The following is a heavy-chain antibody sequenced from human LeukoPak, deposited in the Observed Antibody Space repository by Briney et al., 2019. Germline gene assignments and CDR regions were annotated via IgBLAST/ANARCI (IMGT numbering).Heavy chain of an antibody. D-gene: IGHD1-20*01. V-gene: IGHV4-59*01. CDR1: GGSISSYY. CDR2: IYYSGST. J-gene: IGHJ6*02. Sequence: SETLSLTYTVSGGSISSYYWSWIRQPPGKGLEWIGYIYYSGSTNYNPSLKSRVTISVDTSKNQFSLKLSSVTAADTAVYYCATCNWNYGMDVWGQGTTVTVSS. CDR3: ATCNWNYGMDV.